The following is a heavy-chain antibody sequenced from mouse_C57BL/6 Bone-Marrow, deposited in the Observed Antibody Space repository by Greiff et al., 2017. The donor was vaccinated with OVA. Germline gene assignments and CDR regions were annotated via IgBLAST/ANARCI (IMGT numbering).Heavy chain of an antibody. V-gene: IGHV1-85*01. CDR2: IYPRDGST. Sequence: VHLVESGPELVKPGASVKLSCKASGYTFTSYDINWVKQRPGQGLEWIGWIYPRDGSTKYNEKFKGKATLTVDTSSSTAYMELHSLTSEDSAVYFCARPPTAQATYPFAYWGQGTLVTVSA. CDR1: GYTFTSYD. D-gene: IGHD3-2*02. J-gene: IGHJ3*01. CDR3: ARPPTAQATYPFAY.